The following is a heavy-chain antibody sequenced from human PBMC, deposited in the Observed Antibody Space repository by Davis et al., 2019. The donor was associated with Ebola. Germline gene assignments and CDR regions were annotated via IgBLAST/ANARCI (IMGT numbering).Heavy chain of an antibody. CDR3: ARVSVGAGIARDAFDI. CDR1: GYTFTSYG. CDR2: ISAYNGNT. V-gene: IGHV1-18*01. Sequence: ASVKVSCKASGYTFTSYGISWVRQAPGQGLEWMGWISAYNGNTNYAQKLQGRVTMTTDTSTSTAYMELRSLRSDDTAVYYCARVSVGAGIARDAFDIWGQGTMVTVSS. J-gene: IGHJ3*02. D-gene: IGHD1-26*01.